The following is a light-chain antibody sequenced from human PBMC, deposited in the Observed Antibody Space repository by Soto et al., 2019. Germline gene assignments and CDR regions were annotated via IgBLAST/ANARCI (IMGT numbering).Light chain of an antibody. CDR3: CSYAGSDYV. Sequence: QSALTQPRSVSGSPGQSVTISCTGTSSDVGGYNYVYWYQQHPGKAPKLMIYDVSKRPSGVPDRFSGSKSGNTASLTISGLQAEDEADYYCCSYAGSDYVFGTGTKVTVL. CDR1: SSDVGGYNY. J-gene: IGLJ1*01. V-gene: IGLV2-11*01. CDR2: DVS.